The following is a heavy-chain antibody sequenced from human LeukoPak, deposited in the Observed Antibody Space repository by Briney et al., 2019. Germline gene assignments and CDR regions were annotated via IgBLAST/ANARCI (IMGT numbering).Heavy chain of an antibody. V-gene: IGHV3-30*18. CDR2: VSDNGGLK. D-gene: IGHD6-25*01. CDR3: AKEGRLEYFDY. CDR1: GFTLSRHG. J-gene: IGHJ4*02. Sequence: GGSLRLSCAASGFTLSRHGMHWVRQAPGRGLEWLAVVSDNGGLKYYADSVKGRFTISRDNSKNTLYLQMNSLRAEDTAVYYCAKEGRLEYFDYWGQGTLVTVSS.